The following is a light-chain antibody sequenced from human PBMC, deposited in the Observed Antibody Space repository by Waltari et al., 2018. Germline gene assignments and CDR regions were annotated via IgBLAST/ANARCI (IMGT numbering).Light chain of an antibody. Sequence: EIVMTQSTANLSVSPGDRATLSCRASQGVSSNLTWYQQKLGQAPRLLIYSASTRAAGVPDRFSGSGSGTQFTLTISSLQSEDFAVYYCQQYDNRPPYTVGQGTKLEMK. CDR1: QGVSSN. V-gene: IGKV3-15*01. J-gene: IGKJ2*01. CDR2: SAS. CDR3: QQYDNRPPYT.